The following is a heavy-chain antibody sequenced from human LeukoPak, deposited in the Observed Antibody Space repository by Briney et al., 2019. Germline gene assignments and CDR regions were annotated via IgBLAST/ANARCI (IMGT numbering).Heavy chain of an antibody. D-gene: IGHD2-2*01. Sequence: SVKVSCKASGATFSNYAINWVRQAPGQGLEWMGGIIPFFGTPNYAQKFQGRLTITTDESASTAYMELSSLKSEDTAIYFCARVVVVVPALSYYYYMDVWGKGTTVTVSS. J-gene: IGHJ6*03. CDR3: ARVVVVVPALSYYYYMDV. CDR2: IIPFFGTP. V-gene: IGHV1-69*05. CDR1: GATFSNYA.